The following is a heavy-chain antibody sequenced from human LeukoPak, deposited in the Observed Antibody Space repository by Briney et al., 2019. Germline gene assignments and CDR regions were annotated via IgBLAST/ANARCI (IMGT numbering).Heavy chain of an antibody. CDR2: ISWNSGSI. Sequence: GRSLRLSCAASGFTFDDYAMHWVRQAPGKGLELVSGISWNSGSIGYADSVKGRFTISRDNAKNSLYLQMNSLRAEDMALYYCAKDMGRMVATWYFDYWGQGTLVTVSS. CDR1: GFTFDDYA. J-gene: IGHJ4*02. V-gene: IGHV3-9*03. CDR3: AKDMGRMVATWYFDY. D-gene: IGHD5-12*01.